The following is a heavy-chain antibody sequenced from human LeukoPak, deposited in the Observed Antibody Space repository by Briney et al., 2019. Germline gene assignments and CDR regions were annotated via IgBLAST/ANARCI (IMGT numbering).Heavy chain of an antibody. CDR1: GFTFSTYG. J-gene: IGHJ3*02. D-gene: IGHD3-22*01. CDR2: IRSDGSNK. Sequence: GGSLRLSCAASGFTFSTYGMHWVRQPPGKGLEWVAFIRSDGSNKYYADSVKGRFTISRDNSKNTLYLQMNSLRVEDTAVYYCARGLFLSGYLDAFDIWGQGTVVTVSS. V-gene: IGHV3-30*02. CDR3: ARGLFLSGYLDAFDI.